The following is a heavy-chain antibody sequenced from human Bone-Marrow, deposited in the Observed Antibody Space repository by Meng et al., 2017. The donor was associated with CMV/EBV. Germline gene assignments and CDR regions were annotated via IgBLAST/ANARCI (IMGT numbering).Heavy chain of an antibody. Sequence: ASVKVSCKASGYTITDHHMHWVRQAPGQGLEWMGWIGPSSAGTNYAQKFQGRVTMTRDTSISTAYMELSRLRSDDTAVYYCARYCNSTSCHAVFDYWGQGTLVTVSS. J-gene: IGHJ4*02. CDR3: ARYCNSTSCHAVFDY. D-gene: IGHD2-2*01. CDR2: IGPSSAGT. CDR1: GYTITDHH. V-gene: IGHV1-2*02.